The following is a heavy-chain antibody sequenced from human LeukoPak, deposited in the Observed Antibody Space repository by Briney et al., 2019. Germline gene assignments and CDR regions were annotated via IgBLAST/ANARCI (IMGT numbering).Heavy chain of an antibody. V-gene: IGHV3-74*01. CDR2: INSDGSST. CDR1: GFTFRNYW. J-gene: IGHJ6*03. CDR3: ARDRIAVAGSYYYMDV. D-gene: IGHD6-19*01. Sequence: GGSLRLSCAASGFTFRNYWMHWVRQAPGKGLVWVSRINSDGSSTSYADSVKGRFTISRDNAKNTLYLQMNSLRAEDTAVYYCARDRIAVAGSYYYMDVWGKGTTVTVSS.